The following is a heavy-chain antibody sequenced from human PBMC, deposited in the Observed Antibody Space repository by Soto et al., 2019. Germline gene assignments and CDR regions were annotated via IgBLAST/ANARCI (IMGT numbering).Heavy chain of an antibody. CDR2: ISYDGSNK. Sequence: GGSLRLSCAASGFTFSSYAMHWVRQAPGKGLEWVAVISYDGSNKYYADSVKGRFTISRDNSKNTLYLQMNSLRAEDTAVYFCARDQSKRGWLQWVDYWGQGTLVTVSS. CDR1: GFTFSSYA. CDR3: ARDQSKRGWLQWVDY. V-gene: IGHV3-30-3*01. D-gene: IGHD5-12*01. J-gene: IGHJ4*02.